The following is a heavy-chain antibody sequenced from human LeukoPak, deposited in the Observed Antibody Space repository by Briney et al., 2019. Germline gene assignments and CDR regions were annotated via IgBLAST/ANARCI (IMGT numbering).Heavy chain of an antibody. CDR1: GGSISSSSYY. D-gene: IGHD6-19*01. J-gene: IGHJ5*02. Sequence: PSETLSLTCTVSGGSISSSSYYWGWIRQPPGKGLEWIGSIYYSGSTYYNPSLKSRVTISVDTSKNQFSLKLSSVTAADTAVYYCARRVAVAGGFGPRNWFDPWGQGTLVTVSS. V-gene: IGHV4-39*01. CDR2: IYYSGST. CDR3: ARRVAVAGGFGPRNWFDP.